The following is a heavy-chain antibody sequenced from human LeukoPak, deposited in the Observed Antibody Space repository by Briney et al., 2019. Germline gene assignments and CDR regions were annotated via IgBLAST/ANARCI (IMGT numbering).Heavy chain of an antibody. CDR3: ARGRPEFFGSGTYLND. Sequence: GGSLRLSCAASGFSVSTYEMNWVRQAPGKGLECVSYIGSSGTTISYADSVEGRFTISRDNAKNSLYLEMNSLRVEDTAVYYCARGRPEFFGSGTYLNDWGQGTLVTVSS. J-gene: IGHJ4*02. CDR2: IGSSGTTI. D-gene: IGHD3-10*01. CDR1: GFSVSTYE. V-gene: IGHV3-48*03.